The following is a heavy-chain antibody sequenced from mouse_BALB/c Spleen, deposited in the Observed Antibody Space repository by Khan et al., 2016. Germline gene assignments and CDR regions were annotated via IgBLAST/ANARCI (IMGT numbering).Heavy chain of an antibody. D-gene: IGHD2-4*01. Sequence: IQLVQSGAELVKPGASVKLSCTASGFNIKDTYMHWVKQRPEQGLEWIGRIDPANGNTKYDPKFQGKATITADTSSNTAYLQLSSLTSEETAVDDCARSPHDYDVGFAYWGQGTLVTVSA. J-gene: IGHJ3*01. CDR1: GFNIKDTY. CDR3: ARSPHDYDVGFAY. CDR2: IDPANGNT. V-gene: IGHV14-3*02.